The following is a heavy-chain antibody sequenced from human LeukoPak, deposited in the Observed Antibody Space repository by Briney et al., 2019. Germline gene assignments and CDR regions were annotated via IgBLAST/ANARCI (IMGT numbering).Heavy chain of an antibody. CDR3: ARESYYDFWSGSPHNWFDP. J-gene: IGHJ5*02. CDR1: GFTFSSYE. D-gene: IGHD3-3*01. Sequence: GGSLRLSCAASGFTFSSYEMNWVRQAPGKGLEWVSYISSSGSTIYYADSVKGRFTISRDNAKNSLYLQMNSLRAEDTAVYYCARESYYDFWSGSPHNWFDPWGQGTLVTVSS. CDR2: ISSSGSTI. V-gene: IGHV3-48*03.